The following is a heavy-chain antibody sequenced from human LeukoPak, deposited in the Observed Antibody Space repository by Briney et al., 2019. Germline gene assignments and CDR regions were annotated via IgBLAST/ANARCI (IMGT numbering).Heavy chain of an antibody. V-gene: IGHV3-30*04. CDR3: ARTGYDILTGYYSY. D-gene: IGHD3-9*01. CDR1: GFTFSSYA. J-gene: IGHJ4*02. Sequence: PGGSLRLSCAASGFTFSSYAMSWVRQAPGEGLEWVAVISYDGSNKYYADSVKGRFTISRDNSKNTLYLQMNSLRAEDTAVYYCARTGYDILTGYYSYWGQGTLVTVSS. CDR2: ISYDGSNK.